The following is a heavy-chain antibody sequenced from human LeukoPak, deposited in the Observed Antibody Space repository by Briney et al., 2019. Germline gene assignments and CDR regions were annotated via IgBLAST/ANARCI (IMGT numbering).Heavy chain of an antibody. V-gene: IGHV4-30-4*01. CDR2: IYYSGST. J-gene: IGHJ4*02. D-gene: IGHD1-1*01. Sequence: SETLSLTCTVSGGSISSGDYYWSWIRQPPGKGLEWIGYIYYSGSTYYNPSLKSRVTISVDTSKNQFSLKLSSVTAADTAVYYCARANLGDYVDYWGQGTLVTVSS. CDR1: GGSISSGDYY. CDR3: ARANLGDYVDY.